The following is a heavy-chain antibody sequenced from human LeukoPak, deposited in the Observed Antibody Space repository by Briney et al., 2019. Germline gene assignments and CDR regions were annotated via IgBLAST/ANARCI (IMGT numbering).Heavy chain of an antibody. D-gene: IGHD6-13*01. V-gene: IGHV3-48*01. CDR3: ARDSGGSSWYYFDY. J-gene: IGHJ4*02. CDR2: IDARSGIT. CDR1: GFTFTIFG. Sequence: GGSLRLSCAASGFTFTIFGLNWVRQAPGKGPEWVSYIDARSGITYYADSVQGRFTISRDDAKNSLYLQLNSLRAEDTSVYYCARDSGGSSWYYFDYWGQGTLVTVSS.